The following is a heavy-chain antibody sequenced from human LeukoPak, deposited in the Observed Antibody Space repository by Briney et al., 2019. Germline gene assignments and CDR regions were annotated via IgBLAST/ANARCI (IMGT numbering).Heavy chain of an antibody. J-gene: IGHJ4*02. V-gene: IGHV3-7*01. CDR1: GFTFSSYW. D-gene: IGHD2-15*01. CDR3: ARVPRVVVVAATCLDY. CDR2: IKQDGSEK. Sequence: GGSLRLSCAASGFTFSSYWMTWVRQAPGKGLEWVANIKQDGSEKYYVDSVKGRFTISRDNAKNSLSLQMNSLRADDTAVYYCARVPRVVVVAATCLDYWGQGTLVTVSS.